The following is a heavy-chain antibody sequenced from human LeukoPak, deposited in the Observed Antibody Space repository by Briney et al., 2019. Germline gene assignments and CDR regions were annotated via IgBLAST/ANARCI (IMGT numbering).Heavy chain of an antibody. CDR1: GYTFTGYY. J-gene: IGHJ4*02. D-gene: IGHD3-22*01. V-gene: IGHV1-2*02. CDR2: INPNSGGT. Sequence: GASVKVSCKASGYTFTGYYMHWVRQAPGQGLEWMGWINPNSGGTNYAQKFQGRVTMTRDTSISTAYMELSRLRSDDTAVYYCARDLGYDSSGYWYWGQGTLVTVSS. CDR3: ARDLGYDSSGYWY.